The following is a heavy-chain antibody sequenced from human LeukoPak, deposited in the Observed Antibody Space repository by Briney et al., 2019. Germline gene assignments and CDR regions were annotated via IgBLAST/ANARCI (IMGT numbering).Heavy chain of an antibody. CDR2: INWDGGST. D-gene: IGHD6-19*01. J-gene: IGHJ5*02. V-gene: IGHV3-43D*03. CDR3: VKDSHTSGWYGNWFDP. Sequence: GGSLRLSCAASGFNYEDYAMHWVRQAPGKGLEWVSLINWDGGSTYYADSVKGRFTISRDNSKNSLYLQMNRLRAEDTALYYCVKDSHTSGWYGNWFDPWGQGTLVTVSS. CDR1: GFNYEDYA.